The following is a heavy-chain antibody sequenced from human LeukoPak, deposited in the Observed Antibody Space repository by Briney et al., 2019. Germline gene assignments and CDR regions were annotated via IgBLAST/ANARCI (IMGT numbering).Heavy chain of an antibody. Sequence: GGSLRLSCAASGFPLSSYSINWVRQAPGEGLEWVSYISSSGSAIYYVDSVRGRFTVSRDNAKNSLFLQMNSPRAEDTAVYYCVRVKGSYFDYWGQGALVTVSS. CDR1: GFPLSSYS. D-gene: IGHD2-15*01. V-gene: IGHV3-48*01. CDR3: VRVKGSYFDY. J-gene: IGHJ4*02. CDR2: ISSSGSAI.